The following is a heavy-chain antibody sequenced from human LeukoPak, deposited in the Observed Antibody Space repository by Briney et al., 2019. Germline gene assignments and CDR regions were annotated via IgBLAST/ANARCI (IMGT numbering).Heavy chain of an antibody. CDR2: ISANNGNT. J-gene: IGHJ3*02. Sequence: ASVKVSCKASGYTFTTYGITWVRQAPGQGLEWMVWISANNGNTKYAQKLQDRVTMTTDTSTSTAHMELRSLRSDDRAVYYCARDYDFWSGYYGNAFDIWGQGTMVTVSS. V-gene: IGHV1-18*01. CDR3: ARDYDFWSGYYGNAFDI. CDR1: GYTFTTYG. D-gene: IGHD3-3*01.